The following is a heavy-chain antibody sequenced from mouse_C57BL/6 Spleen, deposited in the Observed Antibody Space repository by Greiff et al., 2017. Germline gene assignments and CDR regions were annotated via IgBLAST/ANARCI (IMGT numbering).Heavy chain of an antibody. J-gene: IGHJ4*01. CDR3: AREDTVVAPYAMDY. CDR1: GFTFSDYG. V-gene: IGHV5-17*01. D-gene: IGHD1-1*01. Sequence: EVQVVESGGGLVKPGGSLKLSCAASGFTFSDYGMHWVRQAPEKGLEWVAYISSGSSTIYYADTVKGRFTISRDNAKNTLFLQMTSLRSEDTAMYYCAREDTVVAPYAMDYWGQGTSVTVSS. CDR2: ISSGSSTI.